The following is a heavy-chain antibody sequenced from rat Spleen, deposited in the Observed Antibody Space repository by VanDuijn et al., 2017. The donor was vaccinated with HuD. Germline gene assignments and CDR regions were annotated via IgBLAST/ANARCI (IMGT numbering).Heavy chain of an antibody. J-gene: IGHJ3*01. CDR1: GFTFNNYW. D-gene: IGHD1-12*02. Sequence: EVQLVESGGGLVQPGRSLKLSCVASGFTFNNYWMTWIRQAPGKGLEWVASITNAAGKVYYPDSVKGRFTISRDTAQNILYLQMNSPRSEDTATYYCATDTFYDGTYYPGGFDYWGRGALVTVSS. CDR2: ITNAAGKV. V-gene: IGHV5-31*01. CDR3: ATDTFYDGTYYPGGFDY.